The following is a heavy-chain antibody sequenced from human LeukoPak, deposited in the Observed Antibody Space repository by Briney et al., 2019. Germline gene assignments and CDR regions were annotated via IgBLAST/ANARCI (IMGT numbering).Heavy chain of an antibody. V-gene: IGHV5-51*01. J-gene: IGHJ5*01. CDR1: GYRFTSYW. CDR3: AKGGDSIPSCYGCLDS. CDR2: IYPGDSDT. Sequence: GESLKISCKGSGYRFTSYWIGWVRQMPGKGLEWMGIIYPGDSDTRYSPSFQGQVTISADKSISTAYLQWSSLKASDTATYYCAKGGDSIPSCYGCLDSWARGPLVTVSS. D-gene: IGHD2-2*01.